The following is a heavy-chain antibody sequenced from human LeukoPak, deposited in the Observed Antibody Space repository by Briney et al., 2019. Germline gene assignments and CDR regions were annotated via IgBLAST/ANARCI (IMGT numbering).Heavy chain of an antibody. CDR3: AKLAPYCGGDCYSPLPEPDAFDI. V-gene: IGHV3-43*01. Sequence: PGGSLRLSCAASGFTFDDYTMHWVRQAPGKGLEWVSLISWDGGSTYYADSVKGRFTISRDNSKNSLYLQMNRLRTEDTALYYCAKLAPYCGGDCYSPLPEPDAFDIWGQGTMVTVSS. D-gene: IGHD2-21*02. CDR1: GFTFDDYT. J-gene: IGHJ3*02. CDR2: ISWDGGST.